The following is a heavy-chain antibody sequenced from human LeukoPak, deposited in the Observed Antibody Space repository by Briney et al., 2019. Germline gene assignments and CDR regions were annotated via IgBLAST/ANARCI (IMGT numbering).Heavy chain of an antibody. J-gene: IGHJ4*02. CDR3: ARDYTGIWFGESSDY. Sequence: PGGSLRLSCAASGFSFSNYWMHWVRQAPGKGLVWVSRINTDGSSTNYADSVKGRSTISRDNAKNTLYLQMNSLRAEDAAVYYCARDYTGIWFGESSDYWGQGTLVTVSS. V-gene: IGHV3-74*01. D-gene: IGHD3-10*01. CDR2: INTDGSST. CDR1: GFSFSNYW.